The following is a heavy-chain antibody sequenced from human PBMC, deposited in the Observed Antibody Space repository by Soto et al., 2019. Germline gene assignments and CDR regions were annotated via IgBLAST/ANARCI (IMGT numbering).Heavy chain of an antibody. CDR2: IRGSGTTI. D-gene: IGHD3-10*01. J-gene: IGHJ4*02. V-gene: IGHV3-11*01. CDR1: GFTFSDWY. Sequence: HVQVVESGGGLVKPGGSLRLSCAASGFTFSDWYMSWIRQAPGKGLEWVSSIRGSGTTIYYADSVKGRFTISRDNAKNSVYLQMNSLRAEDTAVYYCARRGSYYPFDYWGQGTLVTVSS. CDR3: ARRGSYYPFDY.